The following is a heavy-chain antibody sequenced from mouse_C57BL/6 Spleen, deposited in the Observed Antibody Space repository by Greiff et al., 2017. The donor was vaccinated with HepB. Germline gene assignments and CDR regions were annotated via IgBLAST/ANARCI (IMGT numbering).Heavy chain of an antibody. V-gene: IGHV5-17*01. CDR1: GFTFSDYG. J-gene: IGHJ3*01. Sequence: EVKLMESGGGLVKPGGSLKLSCAASGFTFSDYGMHWVRQAPEKGLEWVAYISSGSSTIYYADTVKGRFTISRDNAKNTLCLQMTSLRSEDTAMYYCARPKNSWFAYWGQGTLVTVSA. CDR3: ARPKNSWFAY. CDR2: ISSGSSTI.